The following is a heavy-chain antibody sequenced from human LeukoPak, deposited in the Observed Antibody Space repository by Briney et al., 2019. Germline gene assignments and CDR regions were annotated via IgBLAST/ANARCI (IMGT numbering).Heavy chain of an antibody. CDR1: GYSFISYW. J-gene: IGHJ4*02. CDR2: IYPGDSDT. CDR3: ASMIVKDHPPYFDY. Sequence: ESLKNSCKGSGYSFISYWIGWVRQMPGKGLGWMGIIYPGDSDTRYSPSSQGQVTISADKSISTAYLQWSSLKASDTAMYYCASMIVKDHPPYFDYWGQGTLVTVSS. V-gene: IGHV5-51*01. D-gene: IGHD3-22*01.